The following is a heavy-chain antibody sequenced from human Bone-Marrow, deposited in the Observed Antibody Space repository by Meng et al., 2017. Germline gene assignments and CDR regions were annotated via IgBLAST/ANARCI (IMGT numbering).Heavy chain of an antibody. D-gene: IGHD4-17*01. Sequence: GESLKISCAASGFTFSSYWMSWVRQAPGKGLEWVAVIWYDGSNKYYADSVKGRFTISRDNSKNTLYLQMNSLRAEDTAVYYCAREGYGDSYYYYGMDVWGQGTTVTVSS. CDR3: AREGYGDSYYYYGMDV. CDR1: GFTFSSYW. J-gene: IGHJ6*02. CDR2: IWYDGSNK. V-gene: IGHV3-33*08.